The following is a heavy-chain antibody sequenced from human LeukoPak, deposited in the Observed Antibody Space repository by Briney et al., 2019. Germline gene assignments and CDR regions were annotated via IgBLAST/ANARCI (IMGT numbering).Heavy chain of an antibody. Sequence: GESLRLSCAASGFTVSSNYMSWVRQAPGKGLEWVSVIYSGGSTYYADSVKGRFTISRDNSKNTLYLQMNSLRAGDTAVYYCAHYDSSGYPGGMDVWGQGTTVTVSS. CDR2: IYSGGST. J-gene: IGHJ6*02. CDR1: GFTVSSNY. D-gene: IGHD3-22*01. CDR3: AHYDSSGYPGGMDV. V-gene: IGHV3-53*01.